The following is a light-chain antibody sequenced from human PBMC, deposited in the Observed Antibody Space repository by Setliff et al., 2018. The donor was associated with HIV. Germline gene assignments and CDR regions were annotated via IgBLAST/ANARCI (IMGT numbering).Light chain of an antibody. Sequence: QAVVTQEPSLTVSPGGTVTLTCGSSTGAVTSVHYPYWFQQKPGQALRTLIYDTSNKHSWTPARFSGSLLGGKAALTLSGAQPEDEAEYYCLLSYSGARVFGGGTKVTVL. CDR2: DTS. J-gene: IGLJ3*02. CDR3: LLSYSGARV. CDR1: TGAVTSVHY. V-gene: IGLV7-46*01.